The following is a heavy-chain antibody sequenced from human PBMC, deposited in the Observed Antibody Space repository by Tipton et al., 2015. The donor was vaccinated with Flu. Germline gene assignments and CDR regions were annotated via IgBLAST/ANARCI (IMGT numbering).Heavy chain of an antibody. V-gene: IGHV1-69*01. D-gene: IGHD3-10*01. CDR2: LVPVTGTT. CDR1: GGAFSSYA. Sequence: QMQLVQSGPEVMRPGSSVKMSCKASGGAFSSYAVSWVRQAPGQGLEWLGGLVPVTGTTNSAPKFQGRITITADESMSTVYIELRSLKSEDTAIYYCARGITITFGMDLWGLGTPVTVS. J-gene: IGHJ6*02. CDR3: ARGITITFGMDL.